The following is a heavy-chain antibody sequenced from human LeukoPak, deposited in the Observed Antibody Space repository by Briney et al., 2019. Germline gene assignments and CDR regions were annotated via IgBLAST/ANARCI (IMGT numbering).Heavy chain of an antibody. CDR1: GGSFSGYY. V-gene: IGHV4-34*01. CDR3: ARQRRYQLLYCYYMDV. CDR2: INHSGST. J-gene: IGHJ6*03. D-gene: IGHD2-2*02. Sequence: NPSETLSLTCAVYGGSFSGYYWSWIRQPPGKGLEWIGEINHSGSTNYNPSLKSRVTISVDTSKNQFSLKLSSVTAADTAVYYCARQRRYQLLYCYYMDVWGKGTTVTVSS.